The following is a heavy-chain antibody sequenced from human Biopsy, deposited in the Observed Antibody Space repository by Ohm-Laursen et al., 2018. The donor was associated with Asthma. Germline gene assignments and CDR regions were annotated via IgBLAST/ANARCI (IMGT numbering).Heavy chain of an antibody. J-gene: IGHJ4*02. Sequence: SLRLSCAASGFSFSNFGMHWVRQAPGKGLEWVAVISFDGSNEDYADSVNGRFTVSRDDSKNTLYLQMNSLRPDDTAVYYCARDVMEWYLPAFDFWGQGTLVTVSS. D-gene: IGHD3-3*01. V-gene: IGHV3-30*03. CDR2: ISFDGSNE. CDR3: ARDVMEWYLPAFDF. CDR1: GFSFSNFG.